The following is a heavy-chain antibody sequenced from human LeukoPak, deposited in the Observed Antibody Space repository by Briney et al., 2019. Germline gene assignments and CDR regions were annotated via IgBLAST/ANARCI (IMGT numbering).Heavy chain of an antibody. D-gene: IGHD3-3*01. V-gene: IGHV3-23*01. J-gene: IGHJ4*02. CDR2: ISPSRGST. CDR3: AKHYDYWAGFYTYDY. CDR1: GYTFSNYA. Sequence: GGSLRLSCAASGYTFSNYAMSWVRQAAGEGLEWVSGISPSRGSTHYADSVKGRFTISTDNAKNTLYLKMNSLRAEDSAVYYCAKHYDYWAGFYTYDYWGQGTLVTVSP.